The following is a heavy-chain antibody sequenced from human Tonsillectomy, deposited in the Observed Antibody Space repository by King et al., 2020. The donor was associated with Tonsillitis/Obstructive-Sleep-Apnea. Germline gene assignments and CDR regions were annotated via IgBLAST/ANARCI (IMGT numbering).Heavy chain of an antibody. J-gene: IGHJ5*02. V-gene: IGHV3-23*04. CDR3: AKDQVYRNGAPPRWVEP. CDR1: GFTFSSYA. Sequence: VQLVESGGGLVQPGGSLRLSCAASGFTFSSYAMSWVRQAPGKGLEWVSAISGSGGSTYYADSVKGRFTISRDNSKNTLYLQMNSLRAEDTAVYYCAKDQVYRNGAPPRWVEPWGQGTLVTVSS. D-gene: IGHD2-8*01. CDR2: ISGSGGST.